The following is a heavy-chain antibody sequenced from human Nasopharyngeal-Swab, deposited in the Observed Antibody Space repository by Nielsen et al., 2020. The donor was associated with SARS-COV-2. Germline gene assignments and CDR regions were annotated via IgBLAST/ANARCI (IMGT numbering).Heavy chain of an antibody. CDR3: TRDQRTFDWPPMDV. Sequence: GGSLRLSCAASGFTFSSYWMHWVRQAPGKGLVWVSRINTDGSETGYADSVTGRFTISRDNTKNTLSLQMNSLRAEDTGIYYCTRDQRTFDWPPMDVWGQGTTVIVSS. V-gene: IGHV3-74*01. J-gene: IGHJ6*02. D-gene: IGHD3-9*01. CDR2: INTDGSET. CDR1: GFTFSSYW.